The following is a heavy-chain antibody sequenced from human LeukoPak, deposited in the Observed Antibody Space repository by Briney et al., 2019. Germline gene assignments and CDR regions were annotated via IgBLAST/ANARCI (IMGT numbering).Heavy chain of an antibody. D-gene: IGHD7-27*01. Sequence: SETLSLTCTVSGGSISSSSYYWGWIRQPPGKGLEWIGSIYYSGSTYYNPSLKSRVTISVDTSKNQFSLKLSSVTAADTAVYYCARHGMGKGATEDYWGQGTLVTVTS. CDR3: ARHGMGKGATEDY. J-gene: IGHJ4*02. V-gene: IGHV4-39*01. CDR2: IYYSGST. CDR1: GGSISSSSYY.